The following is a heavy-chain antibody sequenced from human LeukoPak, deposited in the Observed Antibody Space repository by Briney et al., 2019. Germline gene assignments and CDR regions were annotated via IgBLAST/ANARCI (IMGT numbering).Heavy chain of an antibody. V-gene: IGHV4-30-2*01. J-gene: IGHJ4*02. CDR1: GDSISSGAYS. CDR3: ASSSYYDILTGYFPYYFDY. Sequence: TPSETLSLTCAVSGDSISSGAYSWSWIRQPPGKGLEWIGYISHSGNTYYNPSLKSRVTMSVDRSNNQFSLMLSSVTAADTAVYYCASSSYYDILTGYFPYYFDYWGQGTLVTVSS. CDR2: ISHSGNT. D-gene: IGHD3-9*01.